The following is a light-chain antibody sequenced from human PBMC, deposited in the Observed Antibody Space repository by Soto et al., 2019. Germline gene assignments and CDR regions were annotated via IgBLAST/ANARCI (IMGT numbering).Light chain of an antibody. CDR2: GAS. CDR3: QQYGSLTT. V-gene: IGKV3-20*01. J-gene: IGKJ4*01. Sequence: EIVLTQSPGTLSLSPGERATLSCRASQSVSSSYLAWYQRKPGQAPRLLIHGASTRAAGISDRFSGSGSGTDFTLTISRLEPEDFAVYYCQQYGSLTTFGGGTKVDIK. CDR1: QSVSSSY.